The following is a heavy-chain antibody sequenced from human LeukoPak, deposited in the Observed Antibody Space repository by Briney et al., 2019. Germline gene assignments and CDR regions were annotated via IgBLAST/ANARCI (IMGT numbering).Heavy chain of an antibody. CDR3: DYRAWFDP. CDR2: VYYTGSI. J-gene: IGHJ5*02. D-gene: IGHD2-21*01. CDR1: GVSISASSHY. Sequence: PSETLSLTCSVSGVSISASSHYWAWVRQPPGKGLEWIGSVYYTGSIRYNTSLKSRVTISVDMSKNDLFLTLSSVTAADTACARRDYRAWFDPWGQGILVTVSP. V-gene: IGHV4-39*01.